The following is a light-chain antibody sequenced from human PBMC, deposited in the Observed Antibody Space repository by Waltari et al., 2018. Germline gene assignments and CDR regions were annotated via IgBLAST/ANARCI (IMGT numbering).Light chain of an antibody. CDR1: QDIASW. J-gene: IGKJ3*01. CDR2: AAS. CDR3: QLAQRFPF. V-gene: IGKV1-12*01. Sequence: QMTQSPLSVSASIGDRVAISCRASQDIASWLAWYQQHPGKAPRLLVYAASNLQSGVQSRFSGSGSGTNFTLTINSLQPEDFATYYCQLAQRFPFFGPGTKVDVK.